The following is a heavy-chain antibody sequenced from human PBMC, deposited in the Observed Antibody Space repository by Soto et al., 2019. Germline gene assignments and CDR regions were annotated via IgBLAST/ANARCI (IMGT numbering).Heavy chain of an antibody. CDR2: ISAYNGNT. V-gene: IGHV1-18*01. Sequence: ASVKVSCKASGYTFTSYGISWVRQAPGQGLEWMGWISAYNGNTNYAQKLQGRVTMTRDTSISTAYMELSRLRSDDTAVYYCARDLAVAGTGWFDPWGQGTLVTVSS. CDR3: ARDLAVAGTGWFDP. D-gene: IGHD6-19*01. J-gene: IGHJ5*02. CDR1: GYTFTSYG.